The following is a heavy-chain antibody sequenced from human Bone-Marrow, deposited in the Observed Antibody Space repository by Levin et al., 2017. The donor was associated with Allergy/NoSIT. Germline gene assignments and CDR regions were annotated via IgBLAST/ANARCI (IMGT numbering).Heavy chain of an antibody. CDR2: TFYGGST. Sequence: SETLSLTCSVSGGPISRNDYYWSWIRQPPGKGLEWIGYTFYGGSTFYNPSLKSRLTISVDAAKTQFFLKLSSVTAADTAVYYCARGGGNTSGYFGVDYYYGLAGWGQGTTVTVSS. J-gene: IGHJ6*02. CDR1: GGPISRNDYY. V-gene: IGHV4-30-4*01. D-gene: IGHD5-18*01. CDR3: ARGGGNTSGYFGVDYYYGLAG.